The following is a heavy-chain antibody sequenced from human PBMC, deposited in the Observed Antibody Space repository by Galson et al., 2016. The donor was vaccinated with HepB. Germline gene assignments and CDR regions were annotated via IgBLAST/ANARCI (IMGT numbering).Heavy chain of an antibody. Sequence: SETLSLTCAVSGDSITSSSWWSWVRQPPGKGLEWMGEIYHSGGTDHNPSLRSRVTITVDKSTNHFSLKLTSVTAADTAVFDCARVAPPITMIMGGNWFDPWGQGTLVIVSS. CDR2: IYHSGGT. CDR3: ARVAPPITMIMGGNWFDP. D-gene: IGHD3-22*01. V-gene: IGHV4-4*02. CDR1: GDSITSSSW. J-gene: IGHJ5*02.